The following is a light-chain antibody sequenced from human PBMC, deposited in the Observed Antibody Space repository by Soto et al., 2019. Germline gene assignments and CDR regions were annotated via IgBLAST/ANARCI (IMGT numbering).Light chain of an antibody. Sequence: QSVLTQPASVSGSPGQSITISCTGTSSDVGSYNLVSWYQQRPGNAPKLMIYEASKRPSGVSNRFSGSKSGNTASLTISGLQAVDEADYYCSSYAGNSTLIFGGGTKVTVL. J-gene: IGLJ2*01. CDR3: SSYAGNSTLI. V-gene: IGLV2-23*01. CDR2: EAS. CDR1: SSDVGSYNL.